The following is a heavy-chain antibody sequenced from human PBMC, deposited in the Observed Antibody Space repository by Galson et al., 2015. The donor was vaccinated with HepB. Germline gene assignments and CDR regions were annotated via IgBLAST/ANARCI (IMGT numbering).Heavy chain of an antibody. V-gene: IGHV3-49*03. CDR3: TREVLLWFGDRHNWFDP. D-gene: IGHD3-10*01. Sequence: SLRLSCAASGFTFGDYAMSWFRQAPGKGLEWVGFIRSKAYGGTTEYAASVKGRFTISRDDSKSIAYLQMNSLKTEDTAVYYCTREVLLWFGDRHNWFDPWGQGTLVTVSS. CDR2: IRSKAYGGTT. J-gene: IGHJ5*02. CDR1: GFTFGDYA.